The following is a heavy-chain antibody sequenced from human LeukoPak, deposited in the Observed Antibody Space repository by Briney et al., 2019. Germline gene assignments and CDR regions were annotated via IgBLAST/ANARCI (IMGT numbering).Heavy chain of an antibody. CDR3: ARGRGYSYGLEFDY. J-gene: IGHJ4*02. V-gene: IGHV4-34*01. CDR1: GGSFSGYY. Sequence: SETLSLTCAVYGGSFSGYYWSWIRQPPGKGLEWIGEINHSGSTNYNPSLKSRVTISVDTSKNQFSLKLSSVTAADTAVYYCARGRGYSYGLEFDYWGQGTLVTVSS. CDR2: INHSGST. D-gene: IGHD5-18*01.